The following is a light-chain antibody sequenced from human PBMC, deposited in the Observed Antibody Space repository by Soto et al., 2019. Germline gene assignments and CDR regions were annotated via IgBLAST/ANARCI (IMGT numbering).Light chain of an antibody. V-gene: IGKV3-11*01. J-gene: IGKJ3*01. CDR2: DAS. CDR3: QQRSNWPPLFT. CDR1: QSVSSY. Sequence: EIVLPQSPATLSLSPGERATLSCRASQSVSSYLAWYQQKPGQAPRLLIYDASNRATGIPARFSGSASGTDFTLTISSLEPEDFAVYYCQQRSNWPPLFTFGPGTKVDIK.